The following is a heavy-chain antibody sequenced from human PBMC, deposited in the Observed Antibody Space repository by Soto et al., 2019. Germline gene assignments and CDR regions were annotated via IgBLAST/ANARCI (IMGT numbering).Heavy chain of an antibody. CDR1: GGSFSGYY. CDR2: INHSGST. J-gene: IGHJ6*03. CDR3: ASLYGSGSKKYYYYYMDV. D-gene: IGHD3-10*01. Sequence: QVQLQQWGAGLLKPSETLSLTCAVYGGSFSGYYWSWIRQPPGKGLEWIGEINHSGSTNYNPSLTSRVTISVDTSKNQFSLKLSSVTAADTAVYYCASLYGSGSKKYYYYYMDVWGKGTTVTVSS. V-gene: IGHV4-34*01.